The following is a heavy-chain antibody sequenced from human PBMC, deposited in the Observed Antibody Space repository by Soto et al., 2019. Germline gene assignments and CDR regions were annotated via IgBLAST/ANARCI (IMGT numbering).Heavy chain of an antibody. Sequence: QVQLQQWGAGLLKPSETLSLTCAVYGGSFSGYYWNWIRQPPGKGLEWIGEINHSGSTNYNPSLKRRVTKSVDTSKNKFSLKLSSVTAADTAVYYWERGWERIFDYWGQGTLVTVSS. J-gene: IGHJ4*02. CDR1: GGSFSGYY. CDR3: ERGWERIFDY. D-gene: IGHD1-26*01. CDR2: INHSGST. V-gene: IGHV4-34*01.